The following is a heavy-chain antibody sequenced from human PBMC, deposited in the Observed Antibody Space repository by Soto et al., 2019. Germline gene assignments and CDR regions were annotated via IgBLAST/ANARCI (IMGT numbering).Heavy chain of an antibody. CDR1: GSTVSSDY. V-gene: IGHV3-66*01. CDR2: IYSGGST. D-gene: IGHD3-22*01. CDR3: VKGEYYYDSSGYYPFDY. Sequence: GGSVRRCFAAYGSTVSSDYLSWLIQAPGKGLEWVSGIYSGGSTYYADSVKGRFTISRDNSKNTVYLQMSSLRVEDTAVYYCVKGEYYYDSSGYYPFDYWGQGT. J-gene: IGHJ4*02.